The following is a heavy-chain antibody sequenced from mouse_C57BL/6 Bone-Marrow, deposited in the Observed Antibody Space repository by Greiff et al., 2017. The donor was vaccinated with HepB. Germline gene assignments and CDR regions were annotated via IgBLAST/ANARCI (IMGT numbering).Heavy chain of an antibody. V-gene: IGHV1-85*01. J-gene: IGHJ1*03. D-gene: IGHD1-1*01. CDR3: ARPPYYYGSSYWYFDV. CDR1: GYTFTSYD. CDR2: IYPRDGST. Sequence: QVQLKESGPELVKPGASVKLSCKASGYTFTSYDINWVKQRPGQGLEWIGWIYPRDGSTKYNEKFKGKATLTVDTSSSTAYMELHSLTSEDSAVYFCARPPYYYGSSYWYFDVWGTGTTVTVSS.